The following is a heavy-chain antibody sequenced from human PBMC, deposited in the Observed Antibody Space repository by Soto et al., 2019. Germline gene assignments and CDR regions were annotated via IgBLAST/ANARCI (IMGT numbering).Heavy chain of an antibody. J-gene: IGHJ4*02. CDR1: GFTFSSYG. CDR3: ASQEAGFGDLCGN. CDR2: IWYDGSNK. Sequence: QVQLVESGGGVVQPGRSLRLSCAASGFTFSSYGMHWVRQAPGKGLEWVAVIWYDGSNKYYADSVKGRFTISRENSKNTLYLQMNILRVEDTAVYYCASQEAGFGDLCGNWGQGTLVTVSS. D-gene: IGHD3-10*01. V-gene: IGHV3-33*01.